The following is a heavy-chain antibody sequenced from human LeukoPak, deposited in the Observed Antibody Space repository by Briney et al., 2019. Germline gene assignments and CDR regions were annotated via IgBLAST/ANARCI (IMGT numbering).Heavy chain of an antibody. J-gene: IGHJ4*02. Sequence: PGGSLRLSCAASGFTFSSYSMTWVRQAPGKGLEWVSSISSSSSYIYYADSVKGRFTISRDNAKNSLYLQMNSLRAEDTAVYYCARVKGTAVAGLDYWGQGTLVTVSS. V-gene: IGHV3-21*01. D-gene: IGHD6-19*01. CDR2: ISSSSSYI. CDR3: ARVKGTAVAGLDY. CDR1: GFTFSSYS.